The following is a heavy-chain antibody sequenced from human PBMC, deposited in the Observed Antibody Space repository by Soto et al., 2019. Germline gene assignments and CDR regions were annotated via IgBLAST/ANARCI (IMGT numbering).Heavy chain of an antibody. D-gene: IGHD7-27*01. CDR3: ARAANWGHDAFDI. Sequence: ASVKVSCKASGGTFSSYAISWVRQAPGQGLEWMGWIIANYGKANYAQKLQGRVTMTTDTSTSTAYMELRSLRSDDTAVYYCARAANWGHDAFDIWGQGTMVTVSS. CDR2: IIANYGKA. CDR1: GGTFSSYA. V-gene: IGHV1-18*01. J-gene: IGHJ3*02.